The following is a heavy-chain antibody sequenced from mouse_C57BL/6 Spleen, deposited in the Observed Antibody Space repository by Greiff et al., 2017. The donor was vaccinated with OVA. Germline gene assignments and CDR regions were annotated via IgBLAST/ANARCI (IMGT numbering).Heavy chain of an antibody. CDR1: GYSITSGYY. V-gene: IGHV3-6*01. Sequence: EVQVVESGPGLVKPSQSLSLTCSVTGYSITSGYYWNWIRQFPGNKLEWMGYISYDGSNNYNPSLKNRISITRDTSKNQFFLKLNSVTTEDTATYYCARDQRDYFDYWGQGTTLTVSS. CDR2: ISYDGSN. CDR3: ARDQRDYFDY. J-gene: IGHJ2*01.